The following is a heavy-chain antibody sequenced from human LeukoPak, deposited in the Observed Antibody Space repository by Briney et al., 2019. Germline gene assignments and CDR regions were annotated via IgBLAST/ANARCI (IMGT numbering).Heavy chain of an antibody. J-gene: IGHJ5*02. V-gene: IGHV4-4*09. CDR3: ARLLPWAPLGWFDP. CDR2: IYTSGST. D-gene: IGHD3-10*01. CDR1: GGSISSYY. Sequence: SETLSLTCTVSGGSISSYYWSWIRQPPGKGLEWIGYIYTSGSTNYNPPLKSRVTISVDTSKNQFSLKLSSVTAADTAVYYCARLLPWAPLGWFDPWGQGTLVTVSS.